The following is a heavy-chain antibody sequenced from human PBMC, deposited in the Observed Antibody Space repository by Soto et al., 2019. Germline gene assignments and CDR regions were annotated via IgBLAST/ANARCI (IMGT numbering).Heavy chain of an antibody. CDR2: ISGSGSIT. CDR1: GFTFSDYS. Sequence: QVQLVESGGGLVKPGGSLRLSCAASGFTFSDYSMSWFRQAPGKGLEWVSYISGSGSITHDADSVKGRFTISRDNAKNSLYLQMNSLRAEDTAIYYCARVGSTLAAGTPDYWGQGTLVTVSS. V-gene: IGHV3-11*01. D-gene: IGHD6-13*01. CDR3: ARVGSTLAAGTPDY. J-gene: IGHJ4*02.